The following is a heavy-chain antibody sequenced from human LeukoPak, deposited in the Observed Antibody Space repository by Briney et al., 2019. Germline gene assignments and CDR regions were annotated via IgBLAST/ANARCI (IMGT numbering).Heavy chain of an antibody. D-gene: IGHD6-6*01. CDR2: IFYSGST. Sequence: SETLSLTCTVPGGSISSYYWSWIRQPPGKGLEWIGYIFYSGSTNYNPSVKSRVTLSVDTSKNQFSLKLTSLTAADTAIYYCARVVTDYSSSSSWFDPWGQGTLVTVSS. V-gene: IGHV4-59*01. J-gene: IGHJ5*02. CDR1: GGSISSYY. CDR3: ARVVTDYSSSSSWFDP.